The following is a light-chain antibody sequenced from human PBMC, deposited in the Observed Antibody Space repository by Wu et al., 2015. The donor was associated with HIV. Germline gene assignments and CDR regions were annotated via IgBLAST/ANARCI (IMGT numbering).Light chain of an antibody. CDR3: QQYGSSPLT. CDR2: DTS. Sequence: EIVLTQSPGTLSLSPGDRATLSCRASQDINSAYFAWYQQKPGQAPRLLIYDTSIRATGVSDRFSGSGSGTDFTLTISRLEPEDFAVYHCQQYGSSPLTFGGGTKVEIK. CDR1: QDINSAY. V-gene: IGKV3-20*01. J-gene: IGKJ4*01.